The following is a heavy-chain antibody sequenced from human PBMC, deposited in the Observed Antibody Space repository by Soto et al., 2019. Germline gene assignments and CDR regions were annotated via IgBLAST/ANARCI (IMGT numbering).Heavy chain of an antibody. D-gene: IGHD2-15*01. Sequence: PSETLSLTCTVSGGSISSSSYYWGWIRQPPGKGLEWIGSIYYSGSTYYNPSLKSRVTISVDTSKNQFSLKLSSVTAADTAVYYCARNLEWWDCSGGSCYSSPPWFDPWGQGTLVTVSS. CDR3: ARNLEWWDCSGGSCYSSPPWFDP. J-gene: IGHJ5*02. CDR1: GGSISSSSYY. CDR2: IYYSGST. V-gene: IGHV4-39*01.